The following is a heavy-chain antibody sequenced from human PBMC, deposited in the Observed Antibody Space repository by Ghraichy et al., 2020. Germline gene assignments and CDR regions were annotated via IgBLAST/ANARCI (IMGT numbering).Heavy chain of an antibody. V-gene: IGHV2-26*01. CDR2: IFSNDEK. Sequence: SGPTLVKPTETLTLTCTVSGFSLSNARMGVSWIRQPPGKALEWLAHIFSNDEKSYSTSLKSRLTISKDTSKSQVVLTMTNMDPVDTATYYCARIIETSGGRPHLVVPAAMNWFDPWGQGTLVTVSS. J-gene: IGHJ5*02. CDR1: GFSLSNARMG. CDR3: ARIIETSGGRPHLVVPAAMNWFDP. D-gene: IGHD2-2*01.